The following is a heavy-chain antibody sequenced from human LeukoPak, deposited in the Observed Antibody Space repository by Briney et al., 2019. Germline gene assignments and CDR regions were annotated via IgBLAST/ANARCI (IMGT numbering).Heavy chain of an antibody. D-gene: IGHD3-3*01. Sequence: SETLSLTCAVYGGSFSGYYWSWIRQPPGKGLEWIGEINHSGSTNYNPSPKSRVTISVDTSKNQFSLKLSSVTAADTAVYYCARGRSQIFGVAPIFYYGMDVWGQGTTVTVSS. V-gene: IGHV4-34*01. CDR1: GGSFSGYY. CDR2: INHSGST. J-gene: IGHJ6*02. CDR3: ARGRSQIFGVAPIFYYGMDV.